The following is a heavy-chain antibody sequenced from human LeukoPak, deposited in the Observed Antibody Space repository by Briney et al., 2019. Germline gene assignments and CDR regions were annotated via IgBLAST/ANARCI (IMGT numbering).Heavy chain of an antibody. CDR3: ARLVTPGVTRWFDP. CDR2: IYPGDSDA. D-gene: IGHD1-1*01. J-gene: IGHJ5*02. CDR1: GYMFIDHW. V-gene: IGHV5-51*01. Sequence: GESLKISCKTSGYMFIDHWIGWVRQMPAKGLEWMAIIYPGDSDARYSPSFQGQVTISADKSITTAYLQWSSLKASDTATYYCARLVTPGVTRWFDPWGQGTPVTVSS.